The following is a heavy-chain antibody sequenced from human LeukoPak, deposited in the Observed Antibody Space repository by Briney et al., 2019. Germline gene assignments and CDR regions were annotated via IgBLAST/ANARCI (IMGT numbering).Heavy chain of an antibody. CDR1: GFTFSSYW. J-gene: IGHJ6*03. Sequence: PGGSLRLSCAASGFTFSSYWMSWVRQAPGKGLEWVANIKQDGSEKYYVDSVKGRFTISRDNAKNSLYLQMNSLRAEDTAVYYCARAHYGSGSSNYYYYYYMDVWGKGTTVTVSS. CDR3: ARAHYGSGSSNYYYYYYMDV. V-gene: IGHV3-7*01. D-gene: IGHD3-10*01. CDR2: IKQDGSEK.